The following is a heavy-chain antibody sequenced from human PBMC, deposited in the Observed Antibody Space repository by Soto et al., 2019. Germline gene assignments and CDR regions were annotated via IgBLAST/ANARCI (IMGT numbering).Heavy chain of an antibody. V-gene: IGHV2-5*01. CDR3: AKSGSSGWYGWFDP. D-gene: IGHD6-19*01. CDR1: GFSLRTSGVG. CDR2: IYWNDDK. J-gene: IGHJ5*02. Sequence: SGPTLVNPTQTLTLTCIFSGFSLRTSGVGVGWIRQPPGKALEWLGFIYWNDDKRYSPSLKSRLTITKDTSKNQVVLTMTNMDPVDTATYYCAKSGSSGWYGWFDPWRQGTLVTVSS.